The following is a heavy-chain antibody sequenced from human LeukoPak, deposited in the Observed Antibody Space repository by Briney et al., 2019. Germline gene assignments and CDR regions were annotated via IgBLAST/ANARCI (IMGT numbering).Heavy chain of an antibody. CDR3: AHKRSSWQGVCAFDI. CDR2: IFWDGDK. J-gene: IGHJ3*02. CDR1: GFALSTSEVG. Sequence: GSGPTPVNPTQTLTLTCTFSGFALSTSEVGVGWIRPPPGKALERLALIFWDGDKRSRPSPTSRLTITKDTSKNQVVLTRTNMDPVDTATYYFAHKRSSWQGVCAFDIWGQETMVTVSS. V-gene: IGHV2-5*02. D-gene: IGHD6-13*01.